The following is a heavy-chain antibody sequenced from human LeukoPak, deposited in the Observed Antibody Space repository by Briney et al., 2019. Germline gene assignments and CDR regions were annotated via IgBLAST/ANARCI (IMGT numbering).Heavy chain of an antibody. CDR3: ARTMPEQICSGGSCYYYYYGMDV. J-gene: IGHJ6*02. CDR2: IYPGDSDT. Sequence: GESLKISCKGSGYSFTSYWIGWVRQMPGEGLEWMGIIYPGDSDTRYSPSFQGQVTISADKSISTAYLQWSSLKASDTAMYYCARTMPEQICSGGSCYYYYYGMDVWGQGTTVTVSS. V-gene: IGHV5-51*01. D-gene: IGHD2-15*01. CDR1: GYSFTSYW.